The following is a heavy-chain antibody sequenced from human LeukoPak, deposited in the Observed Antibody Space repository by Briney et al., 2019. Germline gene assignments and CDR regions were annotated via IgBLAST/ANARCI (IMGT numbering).Heavy chain of an antibody. D-gene: IGHD6-13*01. Sequence: GGSLRLSCAASGFTFTNYWMTWVRQAPGKGLEWVANIKPDGSEKNYVDSVKGRFTISRDNVKKSLFLQMNSLRAEDTAVYYCASGYSTNWATFDYWGQGTLVTVSS. V-gene: IGHV3-7*01. J-gene: IGHJ4*02. CDR2: IKPDGSEK. CDR1: GFTFTNYW. CDR3: ASGYSTNWATFDY.